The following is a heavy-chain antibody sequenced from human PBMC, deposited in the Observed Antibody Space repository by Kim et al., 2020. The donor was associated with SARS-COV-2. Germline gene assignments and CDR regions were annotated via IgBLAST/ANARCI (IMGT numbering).Heavy chain of an antibody. CDR1: GASISSGSYS. CDR3: ARGPYNDYFGY. CDR2: IYQSGAT. V-gene: IGHV4-30-2*06. Sequence: SETLSLTCDVSGASISSGSYSWSWIRQSPGQGLEWIASIYQSGATYYTPSLKSRLSISIDRSRNHFSLTLTSVTAADTAVYYCARGPYNDYFGYWGQGTL. D-gene: IGHD1-1*01. J-gene: IGHJ4*02.